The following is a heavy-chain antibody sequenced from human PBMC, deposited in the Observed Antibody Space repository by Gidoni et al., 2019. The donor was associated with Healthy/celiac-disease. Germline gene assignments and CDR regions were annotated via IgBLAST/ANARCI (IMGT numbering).Heavy chain of an antibody. CDR2: ISPILCIA. CDR1: GGTVRSST. V-gene: IGHV1-69*02. J-gene: IGHJ3*02. D-gene: IGHD3-22*01. Sequence: QVQLVQSGAEVKKPGSSVEVSCKASGGTVRSSTIWWVRQAPGEGLEWMGRISPILCIANYAQKFQCSVTITADKSTSTAYMELSSLRSEDTAVYYCARGSYYYDSSGSYAFDIWGQGTMVTVSS. CDR3: ARGSYYYDSSGSYAFDI.